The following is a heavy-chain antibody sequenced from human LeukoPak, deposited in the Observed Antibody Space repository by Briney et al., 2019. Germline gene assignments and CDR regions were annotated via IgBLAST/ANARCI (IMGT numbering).Heavy chain of an antibody. CDR2: SHPRRGYT. D-gene: IGHD2-2*01. CDR3: ARDGYQRYYFDY. Sequence: ASVKVSFKTSGYSFTAFYIHWLRQAPCQGLEGMGCSHPRRGYTNYAQKVQGRVTNTRDTSINAAYVDLSSLRSDDTAVYFCARDGYQRYYFDYWGQGTLVTVS. V-gene: IGHV1-2*02. J-gene: IGHJ4*02. CDR1: GYSFTAFY.